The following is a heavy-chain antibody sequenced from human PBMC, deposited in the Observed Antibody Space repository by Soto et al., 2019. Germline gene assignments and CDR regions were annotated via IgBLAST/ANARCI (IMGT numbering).Heavy chain of an antibody. J-gene: IGHJ4*02. D-gene: IGHD6-19*01. Sequence: QVQLVESGGGVVQPGRSLRLSCAASGFTFSSYGMHWVRQAPGKGLEWVAVISYDGSNKYYADSVKGRFTISRDTSKNTRDLQMNSLRAEDTAVYYCAIYSSGWYPLDYWGQGTLVTVSS. CDR3: AIYSSGWYPLDY. CDR2: ISYDGSNK. V-gene: IGHV3-30*03. CDR1: GFTFSSYG.